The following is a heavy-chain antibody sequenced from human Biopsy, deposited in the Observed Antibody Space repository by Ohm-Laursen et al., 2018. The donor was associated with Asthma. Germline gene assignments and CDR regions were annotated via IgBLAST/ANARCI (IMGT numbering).Heavy chain of an antibody. J-gene: IGHJ5*02. V-gene: IGHV3-48*01. CDR3: ARDCMLGYCSGGPLGKGAFDP. CDR2: ISSSSSTI. Sequence: SLRLSCAASGFSFNSYSMNWVRQAPGKGLEWVSYISSSSSTIYYADSVKGRFTISRDNSKNTLYLQMNSLRAEDTAVYYCARDCMLGYCSGGPLGKGAFDPWGQGTLVTVSS. CDR1: GFSFNSYS. D-gene: IGHD2-15*01.